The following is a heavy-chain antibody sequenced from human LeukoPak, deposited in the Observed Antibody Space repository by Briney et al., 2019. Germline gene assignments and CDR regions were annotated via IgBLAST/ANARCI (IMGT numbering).Heavy chain of an antibody. CDR2: INHSGST. Sequence: SETLSLTCAVYGGSFSGYYWSWIRQPPGKGLEWIGEINHSGSTNYNPSLKSRVTISVDTSKNQFSLKLSSVAAADTAVYYCARGVGSSWPTNFDYWGQGTLVTVSS. J-gene: IGHJ4*02. D-gene: IGHD6-13*01. V-gene: IGHV4-34*01. CDR3: ARGVGSSWPTNFDY. CDR1: GGSFSGYY.